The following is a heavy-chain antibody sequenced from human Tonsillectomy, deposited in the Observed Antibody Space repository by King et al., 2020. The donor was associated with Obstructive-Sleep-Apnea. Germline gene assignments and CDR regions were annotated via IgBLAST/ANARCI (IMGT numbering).Heavy chain of an antibody. CDR3: ARRRVRGATYYYGMDV. J-gene: IGHJ6*02. D-gene: IGHD3-10*01. V-gene: IGHV3-30-3*01. CDR1: GFSFSSYA. CDR2: RSYVGTKK. Sequence: VQLVESGGVVVQPGRSLRLSCQVSGFSFSSYAMHCVRQAPGKGLAWVAVRSYVGTKKHAAESLKGRFTISRDNSKNTLYLQMNSLRAEDTAVYYCARRRVRGATYYYGMDVWGQGTTVTVSS.